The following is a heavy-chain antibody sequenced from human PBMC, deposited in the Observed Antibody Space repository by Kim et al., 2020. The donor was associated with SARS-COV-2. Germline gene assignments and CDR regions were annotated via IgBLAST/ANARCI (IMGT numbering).Heavy chain of an antibody. CDR2: IYYSGST. CDR3: ARVPTRIGSWYFNRGMLFDI. V-gene: IGHV4-59*13. Sequence: SETLSLTCTVSGGSISSYYWSWIRQPPGKGLEWIGYIYYSGSTNYNPSLKSRVTISVDTSKNQFSLKLSSVTAADTAVYYCARVPTRIGSWYFNRGMLFDIWGQGTMVTVSS. J-gene: IGHJ3*02. D-gene: IGHD6-13*01. CDR1: GGSISSYY.